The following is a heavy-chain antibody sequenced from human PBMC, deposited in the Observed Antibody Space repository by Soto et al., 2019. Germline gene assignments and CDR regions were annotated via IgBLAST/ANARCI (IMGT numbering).Heavy chain of an antibody. CDR3: ARHNIGSGCYGGASTGPLKVYNYGMDV. Sequence: LGESLKISCKGSGYSFTSYWIGWVRQMPGKGLEWMGIIYPGDSDTRYSPSFQGQVTISANKSISTAYLQWSSLKASDTAMYYCARHNIGSGCYGGASTGPLKVYNYGMDVWGQGTTVTVSS. V-gene: IGHV5-51*01. J-gene: IGHJ6*02. CDR2: IYPGDSDT. D-gene: IGHD6-19*01. CDR1: GYSFTSYW.